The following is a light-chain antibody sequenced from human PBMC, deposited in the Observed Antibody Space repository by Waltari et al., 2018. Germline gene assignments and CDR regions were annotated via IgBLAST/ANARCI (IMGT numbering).Light chain of an antibody. CDR2: GAS. J-gene: IGKJ1*01. CDR3: QQNKEWPPWT. Sequence: EIVMTQSPATLSVSPGERATLSCRASQSVGNDLAWYHQAPGQAPRLLIYGASSRATGVPARFSGSGSGTEFTLTITSLQSGDFGIYFCQQNKEWPPWTFGQGTRVDTK. V-gene: IGKV3-15*01. CDR1: QSVGND.